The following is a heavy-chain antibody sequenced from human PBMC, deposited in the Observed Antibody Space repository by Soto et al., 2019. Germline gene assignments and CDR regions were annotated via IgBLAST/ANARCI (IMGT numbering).Heavy chain of an antibody. CDR1: GFTFDDNA. Sequence: SLRLSCAVSGFTFDDNAMHWVRQAPEKGLEWVSGINWKSDIGYADSVKGRFTISRDNAENSLYLQMNSLRAEDTALHYCAISQDRGGRTTFIYWGQGTQVTVSS. CDR3: AISQDRGGRTTFIY. J-gene: IGHJ4*02. D-gene: IGHD3-16*01. V-gene: IGHV3-9*01. CDR2: INWKSDI.